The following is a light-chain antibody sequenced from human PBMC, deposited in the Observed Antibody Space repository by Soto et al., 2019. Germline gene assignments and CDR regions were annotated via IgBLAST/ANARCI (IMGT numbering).Light chain of an antibody. Sequence: IQMTQSPFSLSASVGDRVTIIGRARQGIGNDLGWYQQKPGKAPKLLIYAASTLQSGVPSRFSGSGSGTEFTLTISSLQPDDFATYYCQHFHSYSEAFGQGTKVDIK. CDR2: AAS. CDR3: QHFHSYSEA. J-gene: IGKJ1*01. CDR1: QGIGND. V-gene: IGKV1-17*01.